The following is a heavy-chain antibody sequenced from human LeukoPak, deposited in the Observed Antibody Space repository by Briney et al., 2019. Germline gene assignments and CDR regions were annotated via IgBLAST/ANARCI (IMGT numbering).Heavy chain of an antibody. CDR2: ISGSGGST. J-gene: IGHJ6*03. Sequence: PGGSLRLSCAASGFTFSSYAMSWVRQAPGKGLEWVSAISGSGGSTYYADSVKGRFTISRDNSKSTLYLQMNSLGAEDTAVYYCAKVGSGSSHYYYYMDVWGKGTTVTVSS. CDR1: GFTFSSYA. V-gene: IGHV3-23*01. CDR3: AKVGSGSSHYYYYMDV. D-gene: IGHD1-26*01.